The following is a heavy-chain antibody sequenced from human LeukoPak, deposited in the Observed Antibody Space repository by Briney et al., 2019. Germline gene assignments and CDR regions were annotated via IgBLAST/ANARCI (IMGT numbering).Heavy chain of an antibody. CDR1: GYTFTSYG. Sequence: WASVKVSCKASGYTFTSYGISWVRQAPGQGLEWMGWINPNSGDTNYAQKFQGRVTMTRDTSISTAYMELSRLRSDDTAVYYCARVREDYGDYPLEGAFDIWGQGTMVTVSS. CDR3: ARVREDYGDYPLEGAFDI. V-gene: IGHV1-2*02. CDR2: INPNSGDT. J-gene: IGHJ3*02. D-gene: IGHD4-17*01.